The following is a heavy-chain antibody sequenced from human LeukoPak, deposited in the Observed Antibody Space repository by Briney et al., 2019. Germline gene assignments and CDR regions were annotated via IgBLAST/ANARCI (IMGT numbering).Heavy chain of an antibody. J-gene: IGHJ4*02. CDR1: GFTFSSYA. CDR2: ISGGGGST. D-gene: IGHD2-15*01. Sequence: PGGSLTLSCAAAGFTFSSYAMSWVRQAQGKGLEWVSAISGGGGSTYYADSVKGRFTISRDNSKDTLYLQMNSLRAEGTAVYYCAKDPLYAHCSGGSCSCWGYWGQGTLVTVSS. CDR3: AKDPLYAHCSGGSCSCWGY. V-gene: IGHV3-23*01.